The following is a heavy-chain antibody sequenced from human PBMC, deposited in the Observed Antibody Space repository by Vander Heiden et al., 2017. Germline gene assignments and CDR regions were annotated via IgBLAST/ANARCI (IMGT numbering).Heavy chain of an antibody. CDR1: GFTFSGYA. CDR2: IRGSGGST. CDR3: AKSKMVVTAYNWFDP. D-gene: IGHD2-21*02. V-gene: IGHV3-23*01. Sequence: EVQLLESGGGLVQPGGSLRLSWAASGFTFSGYASSWVRQAPGKGLEWVSAIRGSGGSTYYADSVKGRFTISRDNSKNTLYLQMNSLRAEDTAVYYCAKSKMVVTAYNWFDPWGQGTLVTVSS. J-gene: IGHJ5*02.